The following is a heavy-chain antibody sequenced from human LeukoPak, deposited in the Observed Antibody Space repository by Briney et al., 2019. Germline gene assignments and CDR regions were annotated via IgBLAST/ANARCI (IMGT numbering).Heavy chain of an antibody. CDR1: GYTFTSYA. D-gene: IGHD2-15*01. V-gene: IGHV1-3*03. CDR3: ARARLDCSGGSCYSRLDY. J-gene: IGHJ4*02. CDR2: INAVNGNT. Sequence: ASVKVSCKASGYTFTSYAVHWVRQAPGQRLEWMGWINAVNGNTKYSQEFQGRVTITRDTSASTAYMELSSLRSEDMAVYYCARARLDCSGGSCYSRLDYWGQGTLVTVSS.